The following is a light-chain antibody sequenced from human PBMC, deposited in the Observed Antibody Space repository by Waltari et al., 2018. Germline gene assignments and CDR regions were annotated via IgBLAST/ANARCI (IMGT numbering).Light chain of an antibody. CDR1: QSISTS. CDR2: DAS. Sequence: DIQMAQSPLYLSVSVGDSITITCRASQSISTSLNWYQQKPGKAPNLLIYDASTLQSGVPSRFSGSGSGTDFTLTISSLQPEDFATYYCQQSYGIPYTFGEGTIVDIK. J-gene: IGKJ4*01. CDR3: QQSYGIPYT. V-gene: IGKV1-39*01.